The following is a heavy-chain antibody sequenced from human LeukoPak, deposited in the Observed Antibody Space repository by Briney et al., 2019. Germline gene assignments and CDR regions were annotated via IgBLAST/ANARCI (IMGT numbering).Heavy chain of an antibody. CDR1: GGSISSYY. CDR2: IYYSGST. D-gene: IGHD6-13*01. CDR3: ARHRGGSRQQLVTYYFDY. V-gene: IGHV4-59*08. J-gene: IGHJ4*02. Sequence: SETLSLTCTVSGGSISSYYWSWIRQPPGKGLERIGDIYYSGSTNYNPSLKSRVTISVDTSKNQFSLKLSSVTAADTAVYSCARHRGGSRQQLVTYYFDYWGQGTLVTVSS.